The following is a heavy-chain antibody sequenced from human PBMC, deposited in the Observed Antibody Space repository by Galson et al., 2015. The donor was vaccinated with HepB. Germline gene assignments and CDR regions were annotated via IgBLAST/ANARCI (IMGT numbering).Heavy chain of an antibody. V-gene: IGHV1-18*01. J-gene: IGHJ1*01. CDR1: GYTFTSYG. CDR2: ISAYNGNT. CDR3: ARGGDVVVIAISAEYFQH. Sequence: SVTVSCKASGYTFTSYGISWVRQAPGQGLEWMGWISAYNGNTNYAQKLQGRVTMTTDTSTSTAYMELRSLRSDDTAVYYCARGGDVVVIAISAEYFQHWGQGTLVTVSS. D-gene: IGHD2-21*01.